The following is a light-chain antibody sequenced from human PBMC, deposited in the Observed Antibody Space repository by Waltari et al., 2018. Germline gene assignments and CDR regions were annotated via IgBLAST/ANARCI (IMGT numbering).Light chain of an antibody. CDR2: DAS. Sequence: IELTQSPATLSLSPGDGATLSCRASQSVSSQLVWYQQKRGQAPRLLIYDASNRATGIPARCSGSGSGTDFTLTISILEPEDFAVYYCQQCNNSPPTFGQGTKVEIK. J-gene: IGKJ1*01. CDR1: QSVSSQ. V-gene: IGKV3-11*01. CDR3: QQCNNSPPT.